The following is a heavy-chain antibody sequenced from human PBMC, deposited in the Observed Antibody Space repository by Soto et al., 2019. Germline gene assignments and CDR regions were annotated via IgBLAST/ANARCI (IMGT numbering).Heavy chain of an antibody. CDR1: GFTFSSYA. CDR3: AKAQFSIAAAGTSYYYGMDV. D-gene: IGHD6-13*01. V-gene: IGHV3-23*01. J-gene: IGHJ6*02. Sequence: TGGSLRLSCAASGFTFSSYAMSWVRQAPGKGLEWVSAISGSGGSTYYADSVKGRFTISRDNSKNTLYLQMNSLRAEDTAVYYCAKAQFSIAAAGTSYYYGMDVWGQGTTVTVSS. CDR2: ISGSGGST.